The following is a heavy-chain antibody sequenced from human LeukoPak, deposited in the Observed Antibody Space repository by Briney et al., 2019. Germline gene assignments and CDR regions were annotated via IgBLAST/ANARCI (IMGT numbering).Heavy chain of an antibody. CDR2: ISSSSSTI. Sequence: GGSLRLSCAASGFTFCSYSMIWVRQAPGKGLEWVSFISSSSSTIYYADSVKGRFTISRDNAKNSLYLQMNSLRAEDTAVYYCARDRGGSYSAIDYWGQGTLVTVSS. CDR1: GFTFCSYS. CDR3: ARDRGGSYSAIDY. D-gene: IGHD1-26*01. J-gene: IGHJ4*02. V-gene: IGHV3-48*04.